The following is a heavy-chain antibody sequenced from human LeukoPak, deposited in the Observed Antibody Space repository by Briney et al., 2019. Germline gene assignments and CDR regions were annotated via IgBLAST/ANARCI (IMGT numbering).Heavy chain of an antibody. CDR3: ARLGPRGWLGRQPNYFDY. Sequence: GASVKVSCKASGYTFTGYYMHWVRQAPGQGLEWMGWINANSGGTNYAQKFQGRVTMTRDTSISTAYMELSRLRSDDTAVYYCARLGPRGWLGRQPNYFDYWGQGTLVTVSS. J-gene: IGHJ4*02. CDR2: INANSGGT. V-gene: IGHV1-2*02. D-gene: IGHD6-19*01. CDR1: GYTFTGYY.